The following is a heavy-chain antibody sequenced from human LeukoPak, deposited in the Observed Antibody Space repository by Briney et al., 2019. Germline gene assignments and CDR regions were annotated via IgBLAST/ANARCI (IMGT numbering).Heavy chain of an antibody. Sequence: GASVKVSCKASGYTFSNYGISWVRQAPGQGLEWMGWISAYNGNTNYAQKLQGRVTMTTDTSTSTAYMELRSLRSDDTAVYYCARDPAWLSSTSWRGWRSYYFDYWGQGTLVTVSS. J-gene: IGHJ4*02. CDR1: GYTFSNYG. CDR2: ISAYNGNT. V-gene: IGHV1-18*01. CDR3: ARDPAWLSSTSWRGWRSYYFDY. D-gene: IGHD2-2*01.